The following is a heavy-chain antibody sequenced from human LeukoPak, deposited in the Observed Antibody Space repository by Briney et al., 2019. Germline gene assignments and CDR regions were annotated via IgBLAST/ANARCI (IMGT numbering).Heavy chain of an antibody. CDR1: GGTFSSYA. CDR2: IIPIFGTA. CDR3: AREELDIVVVVAATNYYYYYGMDV. V-gene: IGHV1-69*13. J-gene: IGHJ6*02. Sequence: SVKVSCKASGGTFSSYAISWVRQAPGQGLEWMGGIIPIFGTANYAQKFQGRVTITADESTSTAYMELSSPRSEDTAVYYCAREELDIVVVVAATNYYYYYGMDVWGQGTTVTVSS. D-gene: IGHD2-15*01.